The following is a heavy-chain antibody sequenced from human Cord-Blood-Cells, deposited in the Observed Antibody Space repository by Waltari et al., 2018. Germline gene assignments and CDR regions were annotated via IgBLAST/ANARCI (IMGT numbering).Heavy chain of an antibody. CDR3: AKRYEFWSGLGD. CDR1: GFTFDDYA. V-gene: IGHV3-9*01. Sequence: EVQLVESGGGLVQPGRSLRLSCAASGFTFDDYAMHWVRQAPGKGLGWVSGIGWNSGSIDYADSVKGRFTISRDNAKNSLYLRMNSLRAEDTALYYCAKRYEFWSGLGDWGQGTLVTVSS. J-gene: IGHJ4*02. CDR2: IGWNSGSI. D-gene: IGHD3-3*01.